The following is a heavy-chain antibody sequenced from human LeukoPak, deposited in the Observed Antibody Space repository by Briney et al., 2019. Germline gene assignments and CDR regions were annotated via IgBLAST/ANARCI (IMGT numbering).Heavy chain of an antibody. CDR1: GYSFTSYW. J-gene: IGHJ6*03. Sequence: GESLKISCKGSGYSFTSYWIGWVRQMPGKGLEWMGIIYPGDSDNRYSPPFQGQVTISADKSISTAYLQWSSLKATDTAMYYCARHDKYSGYDTSRGRGYYYYYYMDVWGKGTTVTVSS. CDR3: ARHDKYSGYDTSRGRGYYYYYYMDV. CDR2: IYPGDSDN. D-gene: IGHD5-12*01. V-gene: IGHV5-51*01.